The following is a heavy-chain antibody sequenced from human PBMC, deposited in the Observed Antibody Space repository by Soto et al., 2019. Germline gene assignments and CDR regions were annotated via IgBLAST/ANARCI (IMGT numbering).Heavy chain of an antibody. V-gene: IGHV4-4*07. Sequence: PSETLSLTCTVSGGSISDFYWSWIRRPAGKGLEWIGHIYSRGTSSSNPSFESRVTMSVDTSKNQFFLNLRFVTAADTAVYYCAREGYKTFHYGMDVWGQGTPVTVSS. CDR3: AREGYKTFHYGMDV. J-gene: IGHJ6*02. D-gene: IGHD5-12*01. CDR1: GGSISDFY. CDR2: IYSRGTS.